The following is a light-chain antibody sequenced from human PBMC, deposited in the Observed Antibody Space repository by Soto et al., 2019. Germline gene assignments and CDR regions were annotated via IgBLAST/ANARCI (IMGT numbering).Light chain of an antibody. Sequence: QSALTQPASVSGSPGQSITISCTGTSSDVGGYNYVSWYQQHPGEAPKLMIYDVSNRPSGVSNRFSGSKSGNTASLTISGLQAEDEAGYYCSSYTTSNTLEVVFGGGTKLTVL. J-gene: IGLJ2*01. V-gene: IGLV2-14*01. CDR3: SSYTTSNTLEVV. CDR2: DVS. CDR1: SSDVGGYNY.